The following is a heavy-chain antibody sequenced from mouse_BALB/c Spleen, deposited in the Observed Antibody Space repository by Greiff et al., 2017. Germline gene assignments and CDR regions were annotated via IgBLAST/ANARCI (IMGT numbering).Heavy chain of an antibody. D-gene: IGHD2-3*01. Sequence: VQLKESGTVLARPGASVKMSCKASGYTFTSYWMHWVKQRPGQGLEWIGAIYPGNSDTSYNQKFKSKATLTVDTSSSTAYMQLSSLTSEDSAVYYCTRDGGDYWGQGTTLTVSS. J-gene: IGHJ2*01. CDR1: GYTFTSYW. V-gene: IGHV1-5*01. CDR3: TRDGGDY. CDR2: IYPGNSDT.